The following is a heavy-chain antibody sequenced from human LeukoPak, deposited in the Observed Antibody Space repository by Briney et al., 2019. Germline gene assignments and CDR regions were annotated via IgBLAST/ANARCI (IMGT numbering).Heavy chain of an antibody. CDR1: GFTFSGSA. CDR3: ARDLYSSGWYVDY. CDR2: IRSKANSYAT. D-gene: IGHD6-19*01. Sequence: GGSLRLSCAASGFTFSGSAMHWVRQASGKGLEWVGRIRSKANSYATAYAASVKGRYTISRGNSKNTLYLQMNSLRAEDTAVYYCARDLYSSGWYVDYWGQGTLVTVSS. J-gene: IGHJ4*02. V-gene: IGHV3-73*01.